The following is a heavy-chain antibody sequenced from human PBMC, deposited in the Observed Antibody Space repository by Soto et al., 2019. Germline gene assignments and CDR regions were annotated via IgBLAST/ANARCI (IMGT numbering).Heavy chain of an antibody. J-gene: IGHJ6*02. CDR3: ARDKVAGVYAYDYYYGMDV. CDR1: GGSISSSNW. CDR2: IYHSGST. D-gene: IGHD2-8*01. V-gene: IGHV4-4*02. Sequence: SETLSLTCAVSGGSISSSNWWSWVRQPPGKGLEWIGEIYHSGSTNYKPSLKSRVTISVDKSKNQFSLKLSSVTAADTAVYYCARDKVAGVYAYDYYYGMDVWGQGTTVTVSS.